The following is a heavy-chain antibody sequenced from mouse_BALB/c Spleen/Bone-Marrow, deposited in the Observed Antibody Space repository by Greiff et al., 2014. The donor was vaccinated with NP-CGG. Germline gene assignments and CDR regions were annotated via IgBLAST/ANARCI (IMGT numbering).Heavy chain of an antibody. Sequence: DLVKPGASVKLSCKASGYTFTSYWINWIKQRPGQGLEWIGRIDPGSGSTYYNEMFKGKATLTLDTSSSTAYIQLICLSSEDSAVYFCARFPFYYGSSFCYFDYWGQGTTLTVSS. V-gene: IGHV1S41*01. D-gene: IGHD1-1*01. J-gene: IGHJ2*01. CDR2: IDPGSGST. CDR3: ARFPFYYGSSFCYFDY. CDR1: GYTFTSYW.